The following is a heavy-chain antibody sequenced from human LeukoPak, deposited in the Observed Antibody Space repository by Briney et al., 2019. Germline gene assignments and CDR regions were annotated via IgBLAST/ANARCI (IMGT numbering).Heavy chain of an antibody. V-gene: IGHV4-4*07. Sequence: SETLSLTCTVSGGSISSYYWTWIRRPAGKGLEWVGRMYISGETNYNPSLNNRATLSLDTSKNQFSLKLRSLTAADTAVYYCASGIQTEGNNFWGQGTLVTVSS. CDR2: MYISGET. CDR1: GGSISSYY. CDR3: ASGIQTEGNNF. J-gene: IGHJ4*02. D-gene: IGHD4-23*01.